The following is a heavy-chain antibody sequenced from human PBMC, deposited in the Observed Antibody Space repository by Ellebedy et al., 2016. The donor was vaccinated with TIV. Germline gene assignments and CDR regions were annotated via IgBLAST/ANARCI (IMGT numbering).Heavy chain of an antibody. Sequence: PGGSLRLSCAASGFTFSSYAMHWVRQAPGKGLEWVAVISYDGSNKYYADSVKGRFTISRDNSKNTLYLQMNSLRAEDTAVYYCARFDIDPGIDYWGQGTLVTVSS. CDR2: ISYDGSNK. CDR3: ARFDIDPGIDY. J-gene: IGHJ4*02. D-gene: IGHD3-9*01. CDR1: GFTFSSYA. V-gene: IGHV3-30-3*01.